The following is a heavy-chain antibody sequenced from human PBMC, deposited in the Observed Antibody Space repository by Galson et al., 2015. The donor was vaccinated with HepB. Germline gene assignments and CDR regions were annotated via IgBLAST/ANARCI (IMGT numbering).Heavy chain of an antibody. Sequence: SLRLSCAASGFTFSSYSMSWVRQAPGKGLEWVSSISSSSSYIYYADSVKGRFTISRDNAKNSLYLQMNSLRAEDTAVYYCARDSLLWFGDLGTDAFDIWGQGTMVTVSS. J-gene: IGHJ3*02. CDR2: ISSSSSYI. CDR1: GFTFSSYS. D-gene: IGHD3-10*01. V-gene: IGHV3-21*01. CDR3: ARDSLLWFGDLGTDAFDI.